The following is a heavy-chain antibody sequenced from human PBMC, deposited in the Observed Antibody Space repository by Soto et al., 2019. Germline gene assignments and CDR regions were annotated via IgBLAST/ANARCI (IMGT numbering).Heavy chain of an antibody. CDR1: GYTFYSHS. CDR3: GRSVGLSYGMDV. J-gene: IGHJ6*02. CDR2: ISAYNGNT. Sequence: ASVKVSCKASGYTFYSHSISWVRQAPGQGLEWTGRISAYNGNTNYAQKLQGRVTMSTDTSTSTAYMELRSLRSDDTAVYYCGRSVGLSYGMDVWGQGTTVTVSS. V-gene: IGHV1-18*01. D-gene: IGHD1-26*01.